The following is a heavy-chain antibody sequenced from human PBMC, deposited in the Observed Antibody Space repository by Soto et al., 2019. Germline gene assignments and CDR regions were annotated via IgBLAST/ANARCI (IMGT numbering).Heavy chain of an antibody. CDR3: AKDRYSSSRIFDY. CDR1: GFTLSSYA. CDR2: ISGSGTST. D-gene: IGHD6-19*01. Sequence: GGSLRLSCAASGFTLSSYAMSWVRQAPGKGLEWVSAISGSGTSTYYADSVKGRFTISKDSSENTLYLQMNSLRAEDTAVYYCAKDRYSSSRIFDYWGQGTLVTVYS. J-gene: IGHJ4*02. V-gene: IGHV3-23*01.